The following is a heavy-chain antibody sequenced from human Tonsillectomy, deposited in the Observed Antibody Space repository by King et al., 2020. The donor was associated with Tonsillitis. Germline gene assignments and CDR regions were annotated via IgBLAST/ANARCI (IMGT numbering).Heavy chain of an antibody. CDR3: ARIRRHYYSSSYYYPNLDLDY. CDR2: IFSNDEK. Sequence: VTLKESGPVLVKPTETLTLTCTVSGFSLSNARMGVSWIRQPPGKALEWLAHIFSNDEKSYSTSLKSRLTISKDTSKSQVVLTMTNMDPVDTATYYCARIRRHYYSSSYYYPNLDLDYWGQGTLVTVSS. D-gene: IGHD3-22*01. V-gene: IGHV2-26*01. CDR1: GFSLSNARMG. J-gene: IGHJ4*02.